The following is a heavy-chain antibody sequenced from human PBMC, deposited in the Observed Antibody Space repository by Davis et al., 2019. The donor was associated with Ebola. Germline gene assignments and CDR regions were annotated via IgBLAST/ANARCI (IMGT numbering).Heavy chain of an antibody. CDR3: ASVFVVVPAARSLDY. J-gene: IGHJ4*02. D-gene: IGHD2-2*01. CDR2: INHSGST. CDR1: GGSFSGYY. Sequence: PSETLSLTCAVYGGSFSGYYWSWIRQPPGKGLEWIGEINHSGSTNYNPSLKSRVTISVDTSKNQFSLKLSSVTAADTAVYYCASVFVVVPAARSLDYWGQGTLVTVSS. V-gene: IGHV4-34*01.